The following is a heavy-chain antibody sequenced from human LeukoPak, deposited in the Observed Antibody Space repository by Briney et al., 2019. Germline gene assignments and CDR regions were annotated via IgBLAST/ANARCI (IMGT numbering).Heavy chain of an antibody. J-gene: IGHJ6*03. V-gene: IGHV3-23*01. CDR3: AKSFGNSENYYYMDV. Sequence: PGGSLRLSCAASGFTFSSYAMSWVRQAPGKGLEWVSAISGSGGSTYYADSVKGRFTISRDNSKNTLYLQMNSLRAEDTAVYYCAKSFGNSENYYYMDVWGKGTTVTVSS. CDR1: GFTFSSYA. D-gene: IGHD4-23*01. CDR2: ISGSGGST.